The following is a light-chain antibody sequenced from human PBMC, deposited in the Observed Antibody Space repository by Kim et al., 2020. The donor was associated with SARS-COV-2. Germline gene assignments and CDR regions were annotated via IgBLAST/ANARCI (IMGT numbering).Light chain of an antibody. Sequence: SYELTQPPSLSVSPGQTARITCSGDTLPEKRTYWYQQESGQAPLLVIDKDNERPSGIPGRFSGSSSGATVTLTSSGVQAEDDADYYCQSADGSGTDVFGTGTKVTVL. CDR2: KDN. CDR1: TLPEKR. J-gene: IGLJ1*01. CDR3: QSADGSGTDV. V-gene: IGLV3-25*03.